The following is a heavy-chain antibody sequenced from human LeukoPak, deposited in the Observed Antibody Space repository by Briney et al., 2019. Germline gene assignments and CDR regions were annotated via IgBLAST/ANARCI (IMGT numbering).Heavy chain of an antibody. CDR2: ISRTVTTT. D-gene: IGHD6-19*01. Sequence: GGSLRLSCAASGFTFSSYAMSWVRQAPGKGLECVSTISRTVTTTYYADSVKGRFTISRDNSKNTLYLQMSSLRAEDTAAYYCARDLARYSSGCDYWGQGTLVTVSS. J-gene: IGHJ4*02. CDR3: ARDLARYSSGCDY. V-gene: IGHV3-23*01. CDR1: GFTFSSYA.